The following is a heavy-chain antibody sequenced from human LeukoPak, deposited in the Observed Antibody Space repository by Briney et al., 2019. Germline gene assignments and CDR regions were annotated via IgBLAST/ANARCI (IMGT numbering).Heavy chain of an antibody. J-gene: IGHJ6*03. CDR3: AKDGSWGDYYFYFYIDV. V-gene: IGHV3-23*01. CDR2: ISASGHYT. D-gene: IGHD3-16*01. Sequence: GGSLRLSCEVSGFTFANQAMSWVRQAPGKGLEWISGISASGHYTYNADSVKGRFTIPRDNSKNTLYLQMNSLRAEDTALYYCAKDGSWGDYYFYFYIDVWGKGTTVTVSS. CDR1: GFTFANQA.